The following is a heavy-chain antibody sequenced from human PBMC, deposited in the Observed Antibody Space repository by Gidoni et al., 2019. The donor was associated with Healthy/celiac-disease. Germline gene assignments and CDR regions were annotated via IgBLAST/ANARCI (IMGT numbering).Heavy chain of an antibody. CDR3: ARGRGSSGWYHNWFDP. CDR1: GGSISSSSYY. Sequence: QLQLQESGPGLVKPSETLSLTCTVSGGSISSSSYYWGWIRQPPGKGLEWIGSIYYSGSTYYNPSLKSRVTISVDTSKNQFSLKLSSVTAADTAVYYCARGRGSSGWYHNWFDPWGQGTLVTVSS. D-gene: IGHD6-19*01. CDR2: IYYSGST. V-gene: IGHV4-39*01. J-gene: IGHJ5*02.